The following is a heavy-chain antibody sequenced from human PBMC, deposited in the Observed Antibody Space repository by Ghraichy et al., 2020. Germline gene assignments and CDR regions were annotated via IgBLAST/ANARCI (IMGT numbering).Heavy chain of an antibody. Sequence: SETLSLTCTVSGGSISSSSYYWGWIRQPPGKGLEWIGSIYYSGSTYYNPSLKSRVTISVDTSKNQFSLKLSSVTAADTAVYYCARLSMIVVWGQGTLVTVSS. CDR3: ARLSMIVV. J-gene: IGHJ4*02. CDR2: IYYSGST. D-gene: IGHD3-22*01. CDR1: GGSISSSSYY. V-gene: IGHV4-39*01.